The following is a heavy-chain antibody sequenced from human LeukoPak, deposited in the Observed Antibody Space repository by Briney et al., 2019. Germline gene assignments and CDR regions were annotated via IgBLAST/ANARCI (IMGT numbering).Heavy chain of an antibody. V-gene: IGHV1-2*02. Sequence: ASVKVSCKASGYTFTGYYMHWVRQAPGQGLEWMGWINPNSDGTNYAQKFQGRVTMTRDTSISTAYMELSRLRSDDTAVYYCARGEQQLDGVGYWGQGTLVTVSS. D-gene: IGHD6-13*01. CDR3: ARGEQQLDGVGY. J-gene: IGHJ4*02. CDR1: GYTFTGYY. CDR2: INPNSDGT.